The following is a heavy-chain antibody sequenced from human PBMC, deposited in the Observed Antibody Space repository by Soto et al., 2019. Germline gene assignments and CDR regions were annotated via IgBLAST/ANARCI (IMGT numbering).Heavy chain of an antibody. D-gene: IGHD6-13*01. Sequence: QVQLQQWGAGLLKPSETLSLTCAVYGGSFSGYYWSWIRQPPGKGLEWIGEINHSGSTNYNPSLKSRVTISVDTSKTEFSLKLSSVTAADTAVDFCARVSSTTVTPWGAAAGTVWWCDPWGEGTLVTVSS. CDR3: ARVSSTTVTPWGAAAGTVWWCDP. J-gene: IGHJ5*02. CDR1: GGSFSGYY. CDR2: INHSGST. V-gene: IGHV4-34*01.